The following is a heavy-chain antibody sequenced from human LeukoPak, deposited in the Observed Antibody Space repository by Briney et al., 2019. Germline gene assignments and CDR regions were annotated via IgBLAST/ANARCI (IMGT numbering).Heavy chain of an antibody. J-gene: IGHJ4*02. V-gene: IGHV3-73*01. D-gene: IGHD3-10*01. CDR1: GFTFNDHY. CDR2: IRSKANSYAT. Sequence: PGGSLRLSCATSGFTFNDHYLGWVRQAPGKGLEWVGRIRSKANSYATAYAASVKGRFTISRDDSKNTAYLQMNSLKTEDTAVYYCTILWSPNYGSGSWGQGTLVTVSS. CDR3: TILWSPNYGSGS.